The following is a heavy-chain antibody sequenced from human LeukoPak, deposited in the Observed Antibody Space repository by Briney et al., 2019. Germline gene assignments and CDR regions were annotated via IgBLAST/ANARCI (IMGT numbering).Heavy chain of an antibody. V-gene: IGHV3-48*03. CDR3: ARAGCSSTSCYEALNYYYYYYMDV. J-gene: IGHJ6*03. CDR2: ISSSGSTI. Sequence: GGSLRLSCAASGFTFSSYEMNWVRQAPGKGLEWVSYISSSGSTIYYADSVEGRFTISRDNAKDSLYLQMNSLRAEDTAVYYCARAGCSSTSCYEALNYYYYYYMDVWGKGTTVTVSS. CDR1: GFTFSSYE. D-gene: IGHD2-2*01.